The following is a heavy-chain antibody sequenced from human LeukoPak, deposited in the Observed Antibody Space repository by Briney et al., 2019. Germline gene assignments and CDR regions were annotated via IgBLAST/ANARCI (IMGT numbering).Heavy chain of an antibody. D-gene: IGHD3-10*01. J-gene: IGHJ5*02. CDR3: ARRYYYGSGSYHNWFDP. V-gene: IGHV4-59*08. CDR2: IYYSGST. CDR1: GGSISSYY. Sequence: SRTLSLTCTVSGGSISSYYWSWIRQPPGKGLEWIGYIYYSGSTNYNPSLKSRVAISVDTSKNQFSLKLSSVTAADTAVYYCARRYYYGSGSYHNWFDPWGQGTLVTVSS.